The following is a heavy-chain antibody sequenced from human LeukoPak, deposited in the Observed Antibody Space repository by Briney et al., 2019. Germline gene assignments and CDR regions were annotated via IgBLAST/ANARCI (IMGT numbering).Heavy chain of an antibody. CDR1: GFTFSSYS. CDR2: ISSSSSTI. CDR3: ASDKVCSGGSCYSRWFDP. V-gene: IGHV3-48*01. Sequence: GGSLRLSCAASGFTFSSYSMNWVRQAPGKGLEWVSYISSSSSTIYYADSVKGRFTISRDNAKNSLYLQMNSLRAEDTAVYYCASDKVCSGGSCYSRWFDPWGQGTLVTVSS. J-gene: IGHJ5*02. D-gene: IGHD2-15*01.